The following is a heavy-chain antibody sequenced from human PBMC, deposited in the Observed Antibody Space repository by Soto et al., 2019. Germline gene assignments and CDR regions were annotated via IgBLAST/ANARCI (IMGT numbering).Heavy chain of an antibody. D-gene: IGHD2-2*01. Sequence: GGSLRLSCAASGFTFSDYYMSWIRQAPGKGLEWVSYISSSGSTIYYADSVKGRFTISRDNAKNSLYLQMNSLRAEDTAVYYCAREDCSSTSCYLPRATDYWGQGTLVTVSS. CDR3: AREDCSSTSCYLPRATDY. CDR2: ISSSGSTI. CDR1: GFTFSDYY. J-gene: IGHJ4*02. V-gene: IGHV3-11*01.